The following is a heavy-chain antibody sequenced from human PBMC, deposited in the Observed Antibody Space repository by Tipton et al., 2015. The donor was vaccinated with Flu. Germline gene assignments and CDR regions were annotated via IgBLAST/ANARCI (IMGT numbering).Heavy chain of an antibody. J-gene: IGHJ5*02. CDR2: IFYSGST. Sequence: TLSLTCTVSGGSISSYYWSWIRQPPGKGLEWIGYIFYSGSTKYNPSLESRVTISVDTSKNQFSLKLSSVTAADTAVYYCARASFSRRVSVPFDPWGQGTLVTVSS. V-gene: IGHV4-59*01. D-gene: IGHD2/OR15-2a*01. CDR3: ARASFSRRVSVPFDP. CDR1: GGSISSYY.